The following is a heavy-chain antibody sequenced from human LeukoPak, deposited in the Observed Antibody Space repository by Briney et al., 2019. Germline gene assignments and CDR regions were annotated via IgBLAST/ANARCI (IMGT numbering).Heavy chain of an antibody. CDR3: ARGYCSGGSCYDY. V-gene: IGHV1-2*04. CDR2: INPNSGGT. CDR1: GYTFTSYA. J-gene: IGHJ4*02. D-gene: IGHD2-15*01. Sequence: ASVKVSCKASGYTFTSYAMNWVRQAPGQGLEWMGWINPNSGGTDYAQKFQGWVTMTRDTSISTAYMELSRRRSDDTAVYYCARGYCSGGSCYDYWGQGTLVTVSS.